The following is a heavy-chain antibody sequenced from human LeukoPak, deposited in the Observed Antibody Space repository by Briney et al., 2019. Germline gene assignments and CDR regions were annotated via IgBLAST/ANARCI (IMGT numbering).Heavy chain of an antibody. J-gene: IGHJ6*02. CDR1: GFTFSSYA. V-gene: IGHV3-23*01. Sequence: GGSLRLSCAASGFTFSSYAMSWVRQAPGKGLEWVSAISGSGGSTYYADSVKGRFTISRDNSKNTLYLQMNSLRAEDTAVYYCSKPYSSASHYYYGLDVWGQGTTVTVSS. CDR3: SKPYSSASHYYYGLDV. D-gene: IGHD6-25*01. CDR2: ISGSGGST.